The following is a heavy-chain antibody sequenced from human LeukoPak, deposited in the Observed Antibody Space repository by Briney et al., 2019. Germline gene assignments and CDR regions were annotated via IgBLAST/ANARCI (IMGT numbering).Heavy chain of an antibody. J-gene: IGHJ4*02. CDR1: GFTFSSYW. CDR2: IYSGGST. D-gene: IGHD4-17*01. CDR3: ARDFHDYGDYAFDY. Sequence: GGSLRLSCAASGFTFSSYWMSWVRQAPGKGLEWVSVIYSGGSTYYADSVKGRFTISRDNSKNTLYLQMNSLRAEDTAVYYCARDFHDYGDYAFDYWGQGTLVTVSS. V-gene: IGHV3-66*01.